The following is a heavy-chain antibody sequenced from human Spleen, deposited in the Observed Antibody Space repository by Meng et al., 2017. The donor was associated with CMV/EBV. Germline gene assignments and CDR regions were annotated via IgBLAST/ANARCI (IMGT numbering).Heavy chain of an antibody. CDR1: GGTFSSYA. Sequence: SVKVSCKASGGTFSSYAISWVRQAPGQGLEWMGGIIPIFGTANYAQKFQGRVTITTDESTSTAYMELSSLRSEDTAVYYCARVSRPGFTNHRYFDYWGQGTLVTVSS. CDR2: IIPIFGTA. CDR3: ARVSRPGFTNHRYFDY. V-gene: IGHV1-69*05. J-gene: IGHJ4*02. D-gene: IGHD1-14*01.